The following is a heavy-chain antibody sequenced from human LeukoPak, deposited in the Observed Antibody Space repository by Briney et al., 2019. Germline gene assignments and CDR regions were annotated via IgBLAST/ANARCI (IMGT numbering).Heavy chain of an antibody. J-gene: IGHJ4*02. D-gene: IGHD3-22*01. CDR2: INPNSGGT. V-gene: IGHV1-2*02. CDR3: ARDTPYYYDSSGLDY. Sequence: ASVKVSCKASGYTFTGYYMHWVRQAPGQGLEWMGWINPNSGGTNYAQKFQGRVTMTRDTSISTAYMELSRLRSEDTAVYYCARDTPYYYDSSGLDYWGQGTLVTVSS. CDR1: GYTFTGYY.